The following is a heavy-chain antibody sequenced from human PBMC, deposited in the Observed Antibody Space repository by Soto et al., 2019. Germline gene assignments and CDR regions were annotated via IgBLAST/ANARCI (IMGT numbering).Heavy chain of an antibody. CDR1: GFTFSSYG. CDR3: AKSRGNYLNLGYFDY. CDR2: ISYDGSNK. Sequence: QVQLVESGGGVVQPGRSLRLSCAASGFTFSSYGMHWVRQAPGKGLEWVAVISYDGSNKYYADSVKGRFTISRDNSKNTLYLQMNSLRAEDTAVYYCAKSRGNYLNLGYFDYWGQGTLVTVSS. J-gene: IGHJ4*02. V-gene: IGHV3-30*18. D-gene: IGHD1-7*01.